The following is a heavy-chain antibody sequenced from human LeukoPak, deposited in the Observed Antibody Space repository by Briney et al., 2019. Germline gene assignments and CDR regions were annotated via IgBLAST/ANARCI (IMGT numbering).Heavy chain of an antibody. Sequence: ASVKVSRKASGYTFTTHGFSWVRQAPGQGLEWMGWISAYNGKTDYAQNLQGRLTLTTDASTSTAYMELRSLTSDDTAVYYCARDVAVTVFDYWGQGTLVTVSS. D-gene: IGHD6-19*01. CDR3: ARDVAVTVFDY. CDR2: ISAYNGKT. CDR1: GYTFTTHG. V-gene: IGHV1-18*01. J-gene: IGHJ4*02.